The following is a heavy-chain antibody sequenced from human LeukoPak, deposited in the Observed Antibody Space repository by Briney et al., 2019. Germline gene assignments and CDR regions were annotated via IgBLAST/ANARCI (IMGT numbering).Heavy chain of an antibody. CDR2: ISSSSSTI. V-gene: IGHV3-48*01. CDR3: ARDQYFDSRRGFDY. Sequence: GGSLRLSCAASGFIFSSYSMNWVRQAPGKGLEWVSYISSSSSTIYYADSVKGRFTISRDNAKNSLYLQMNSLRAEDTAVYYCARDQYFDSRRGFDYWGQGTLVTVSS. J-gene: IGHJ4*02. D-gene: IGHD3-9*01. CDR1: GFIFSSYS.